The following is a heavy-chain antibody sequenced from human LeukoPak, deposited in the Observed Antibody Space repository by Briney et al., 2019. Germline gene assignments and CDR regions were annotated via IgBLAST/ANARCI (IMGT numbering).Heavy chain of an antibody. V-gene: IGHV3-7*04. CDR1: GFMFSSNW. J-gene: IGHJ4*02. Sequence: PGGSLRLSCEASGFMFSSNWMSWVRQAPGQGLEWVANINQDGSEKHYMKSVEGRFTISRENAKNSLYLQMNSLRAEDTAVYYCARAIRFFDWLTWGQGTLVIVSS. CDR2: INQDGSEK. D-gene: IGHD3-9*01. CDR3: ARAIRFFDWLT.